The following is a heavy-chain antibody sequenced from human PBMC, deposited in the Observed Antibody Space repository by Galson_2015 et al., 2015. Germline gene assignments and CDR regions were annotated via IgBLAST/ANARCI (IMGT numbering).Heavy chain of an antibody. J-gene: IGHJ4*02. V-gene: IGHV3-21*01. CDR1: GFPFSSYT. Sequence: SLRLSCAASGFPFSSYTMNWVRQAPGKGLQWVSSISGRSTFIFYSDSVKGRFTISRDHAKNSLSLQMNSLRGDDTAVYYCTRHLGIGSGSPEFWGQGTLVAVSS. D-gene: IGHD7-27*01. CDR2: ISGRSTFI. CDR3: TRHLGIGSGSPEF.